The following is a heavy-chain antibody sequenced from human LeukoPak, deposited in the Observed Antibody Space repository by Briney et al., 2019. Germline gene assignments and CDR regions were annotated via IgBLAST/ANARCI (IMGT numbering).Heavy chain of an antibody. CDR3: ARDIATVVHQD. J-gene: IGHJ4*02. CDR1: GYTFTNYG. CDR2: ISAYSGNT. V-gene: IGHV1-18*01. D-gene: IGHD2-2*01. Sequence: ASVKVSCKTSGYTFTNYGITRVRQAPGQGLEWMGWISAYSGNTNYVQKFQGRVTMATDASTSTAYMELRSLRSDDTAVYYCARDIATVVHQDWGQGTLATVSS.